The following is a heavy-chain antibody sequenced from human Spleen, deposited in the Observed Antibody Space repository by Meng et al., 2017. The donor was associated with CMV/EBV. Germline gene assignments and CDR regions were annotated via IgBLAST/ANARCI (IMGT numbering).Heavy chain of an antibody. Sequence: SETLSLTCTVSGGSISSYYWSWIRQPPGKGLEWIGYIYYSGSTNYNPSLKSRVTISVDTSKNQFSLKLSSVTAADTAVYYCARGVVYGDFSRGYYFDYWGQGALVTVSS. D-gene: IGHD3-3*01. V-gene: IGHV4-59*01. CDR3: ARGVVYGDFSRGYYFDY. CDR2: IYYSGST. CDR1: GGSISSYY. J-gene: IGHJ4*02.